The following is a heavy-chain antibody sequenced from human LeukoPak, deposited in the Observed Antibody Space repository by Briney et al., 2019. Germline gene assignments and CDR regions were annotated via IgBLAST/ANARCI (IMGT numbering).Heavy chain of an antibody. CDR1: GFTFSDYY. J-gene: IGHJ4*02. Sequence: GGSLRLSCAASGFTFSDYYMSWIRQAPGKGLEWISYISSSGSTIYYADSVKGRFTISRDNAKNSLYLQMNSLRAEDTAVYYCARNPPLDYGDYEGSFDYWGQGTLVTVSS. CDR3: ARNPPLDYGDYEGSFDY. V-gene: IGHV3-11*01. CDR2: ISSSGSTI. D-gene: IGHD4-17*01.